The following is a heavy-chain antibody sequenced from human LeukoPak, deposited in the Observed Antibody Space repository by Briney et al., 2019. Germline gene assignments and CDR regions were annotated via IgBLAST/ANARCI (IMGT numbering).Heavy chain of an antibody. J-gene: IGHJ4*02. V-gene: IGHV3-23*01. Sequence: PGGSLRLSCAASGFTVSSNYMSWVRQAPGEGLEWVSAISGSGGNTYYADSVKGRFTISRDNSKNTLYLQMNSLRAEDTAVYYCAKDRGYCSGGSCYPPGYFDYWGQGTLVTVSS. D-gene: IGHD2-15*01. CDR2: ISGSGGNT. CDR1: GFTVSSNY. CDR3: AKDRGYCSGGSCYPPGYFDY.